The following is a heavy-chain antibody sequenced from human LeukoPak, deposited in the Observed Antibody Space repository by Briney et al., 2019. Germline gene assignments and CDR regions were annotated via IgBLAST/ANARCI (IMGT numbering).Heavy chain of an antibody. CDR2: IKQDGSEK. CDR1: GFTFSSYE. CDR3: ARPTPYGSGSYEFDY. V-gene: IGHV3-7*01. D-gene: IGHD3-10*01. Sequence: GGSLRLSCAASGFTFSSYEMNWVRQAPGKGLEWVANIKQDGSEKYYVDSVKGRFTISRDNAKNSLYLQMNSLRAEDTAVYYCARPTPYGSGSYEFDYWGQGTLVTVSS. J-gene: IGHJ4*02.